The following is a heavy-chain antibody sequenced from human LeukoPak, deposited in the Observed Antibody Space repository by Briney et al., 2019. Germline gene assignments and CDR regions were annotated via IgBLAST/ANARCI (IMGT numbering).Heavy chain of an antibody. Sequence: SETLSLTCTVFGDSVTGYYLNWVRQPPGKGLDWIGHIYKIGTTNYNPSLKSRLTISADTSKNQFSLKLRSVTAADTAVYYCVIGVGWQPDYWGQGALVTVSS. CDR3: VIGVGWQPDY. CDR1: GDSVTGYY. V-gene: IGHV4-59*02. J-gene: IGHJ4*02. D-gene: IGHD2-15*01. CDR2: IYKIGTT.